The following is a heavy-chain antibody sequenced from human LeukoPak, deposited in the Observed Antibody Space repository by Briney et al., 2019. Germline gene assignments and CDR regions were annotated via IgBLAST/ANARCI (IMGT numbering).Heavy chain of an antibody. J-gene: IGHJ6*03. CDR3: ARDGPYYDSSGALGYYMDV. D-gene: IGHD3-22*01. V-gene: IGHV4-31*03. Sequence: PSETLSLTCTVPGGSISSGGYYWSWVRQHPGKGLEWIGYIYYSGSTYYNPSLKSRVTISVDTSKNQFSLKLSSVTAADTAVYYCARDGPYYDSSGALGYYMDVWGKGTTVTVSS. CDR1: GGSISSGGYY. CDR2: IYYSGST.